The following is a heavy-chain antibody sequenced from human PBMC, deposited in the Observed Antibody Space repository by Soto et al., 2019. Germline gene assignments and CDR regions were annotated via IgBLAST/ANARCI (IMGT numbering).Heavy chain of an antibody. CDR1: GYTFTNYA. V-gene: IGHV1-3*01. Sequence: SVKVSCKAFGYTFTNYAMHWVRQAPGQGLEWMGWINAGDGNTKYSQKFQDRVTITRDTSASTAYMELSSLRSEDTAVYYCARVYCSTKTCYGYYAMDVWGQGTKVTVSS. D-gene: IGHD2-2*01. J-gene: IGHJ6*02. CDR2: INAGDGNT. CDR3: ARVYCSTKTCYGYYAMDV.